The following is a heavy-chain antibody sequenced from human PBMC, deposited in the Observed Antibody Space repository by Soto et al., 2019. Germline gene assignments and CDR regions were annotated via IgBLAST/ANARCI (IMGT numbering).Heavy chain of an antibody. Sequence: SETLSLTCTVSGGSISSDANFWSWIRQLPGRGPEWIGYISYTGRTYYTPSLNSRLTISLDTSKNLFSLRLSAVTAADTAVYFCARGSFSSSSSWFDPWGQGTLVTVSS. CDR1: GGSISSDANF. CDR2: ISYTGRT. J-gene: IGHJ5*02. V-gene: IGHV4-31*03. D-gene: IGHD6-6*01. CDR3: ARGSFSSSSSWFDP.